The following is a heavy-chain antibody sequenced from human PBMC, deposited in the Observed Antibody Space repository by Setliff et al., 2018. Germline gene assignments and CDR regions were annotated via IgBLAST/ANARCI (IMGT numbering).Heavy chain of an antibody. CDR3: ARQSGSGSSPYFDF. J-gene: IGHJ4*02. Sequence: SETLSLTCAVYGDSIDSDSYWGWIRQSPGKGLEWIGSLYRTANTYYNPAVRSRVTISPDTSKNQFSLKLTSVTAADTAVYYCARQSGSGSSPYFDFWGQGTLVTVSS. CDR2: LYRTANT. CDR1: GDSIDSDSY. D-gene: IGHD3-10*01. V-gene: IGHV4-38-2*01.